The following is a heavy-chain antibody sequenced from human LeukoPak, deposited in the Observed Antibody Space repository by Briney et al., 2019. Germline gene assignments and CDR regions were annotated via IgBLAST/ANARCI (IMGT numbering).Heavy chain of an antibody. D-gene: IGHD6-19*01. CDR2: IFYSGST. Sequence: SETLSLICTVSGDPTSSSNDYWGWIRQPPGKGLEWIGTIFYSGSTYYNPSLKSRVSISLDTSKNHFSLRLTSVTAADTAVYYCARHLHGNSGRFAPFYYWGQGTLVTVSS. J-gene: IGHJ4*02. CDR3: ARHLHGNSGRFAPFYY. CDR1: GDPTSSSNDY. V-gene: IGHV4-39*01.